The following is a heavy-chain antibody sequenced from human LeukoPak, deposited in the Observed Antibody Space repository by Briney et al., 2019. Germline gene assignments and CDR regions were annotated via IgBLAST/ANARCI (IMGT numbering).Heavy chain of an antibody. CDR3: AGQRGLSSSWYPLDY. CDR2: IYYSGST. Sequence: SETLSLTCTVSGGSISSYYWSWIRQPPGKGLEWIGYIYYSGSTNYNPSLKSRVTISVDTSKNQFSLKLSSVTAADTAVYYCAGQRGLSSSWYPLDYWGQGTLVTVSS. D-gene: IGHD6-13*01. J-gene: IGHJ4*02. CDR1: GGSISSYY. V-gene: IGHV4-59*01.